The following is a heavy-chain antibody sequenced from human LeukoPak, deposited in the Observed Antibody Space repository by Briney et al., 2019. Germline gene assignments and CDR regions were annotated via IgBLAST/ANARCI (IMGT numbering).Heavy chain of an antibody. V-gene: IGHV3-21*01. Sequence: GGSLRLSRAASGFTFSSYSMNWVRQAPGKGLEWVSSISSSSSYIYYADSVKGRFTISRDNAKNSLYLQMNSLRAEDTAVYYCARGGQWELPYYFDYWGRGTLVTVSS. CDR1: GFTFSSYS. D-gene: IGHD1-26*01. CDR3: ARGGQWELPYYFDY. CDR2: ISSSSSYI. J-gene: IGHJ4*02.